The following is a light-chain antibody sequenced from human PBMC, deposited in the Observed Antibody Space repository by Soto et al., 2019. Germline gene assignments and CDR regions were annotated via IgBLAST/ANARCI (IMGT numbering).Light chain of an antibody. CDR2: GAS. CDR3: QHYVNSPVS. J-gene: IGKJ2*01. CDR1: QRVNSSY. Sequence: EIVLTQSPDTLYLSPGEGATLSCRASQRVNSSYLAWYQQKPGQAPRLLISGASDRATGVPATFSGSGSGTDFPLTIIRLEPEDFAVYDCQHYVNSPVSFGPGTKLQIK. V-gene: IGKV3-20*01.